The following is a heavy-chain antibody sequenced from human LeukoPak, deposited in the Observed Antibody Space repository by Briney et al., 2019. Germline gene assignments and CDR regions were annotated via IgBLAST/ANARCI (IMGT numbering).Heavy chain of an antibody. CDR1: GGSISSGDCY. V-gene: IGHV4-30-4*01. D-gene: IGHD3-3*01. J-gene: IGHJ4*02. Sequence: PSQTLSLTCTVSGGSISSGDCYWSWIRQSPGKGLEWIGYIDYSGSTYYNPYLKSRVTMSLDTSKKQFSLNLSSVTAADTAVYYCARESSITIFGVGFFDYWGQGTLVTVSS. CDR3: ARESSITIFGVGFFDY. CDR2: IDYSGST.